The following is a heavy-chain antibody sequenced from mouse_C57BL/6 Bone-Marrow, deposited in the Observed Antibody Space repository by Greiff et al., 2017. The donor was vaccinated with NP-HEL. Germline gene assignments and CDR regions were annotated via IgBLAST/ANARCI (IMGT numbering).Heavy chain of an antibody. CDR1: GFTFSSYG. CDR2: ISSGGSYT. V-gene: IGHV5-6*02. D-gene: IGHD1-1*01. CDR3: ARRGYGSSFFAY. Sequence: EVKVVESGGDLVKPGGSLKLSCAASGFTFSSYGMSWVRQTPDKRLEWVATISSGGSYTYYPDSVKGRFTISRDNAKNTLYLQMSRLKSEDTAMYYCARRGYGSSFFAYWGQGTLVTVSA. J-gene: IGHJ3*01.